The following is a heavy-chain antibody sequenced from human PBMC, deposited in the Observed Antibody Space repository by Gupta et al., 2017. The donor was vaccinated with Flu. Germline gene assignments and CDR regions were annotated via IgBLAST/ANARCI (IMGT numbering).Heavy chain of an antibody. CDR2: IYYRGST. J-gene: IGHJ4*02. Sequence: QLQLQESGPGLVKPSETLSLTCTVSGGSISSSSYYWGWIRPPPGKGLEWIGSIYYRGSTYYNPSLKSRVTISVDTSKNQFALKLSSVTAADTAVYYCARQSQDIVVVPAAILEIDYWGQGTLVTVSS. V-gene: IGHV4-39*01. D-gene: IGHD2-2*01. CDR3: ARQSQDIVVVPAAILEIDY. CDR1: GGSISSSSYY.